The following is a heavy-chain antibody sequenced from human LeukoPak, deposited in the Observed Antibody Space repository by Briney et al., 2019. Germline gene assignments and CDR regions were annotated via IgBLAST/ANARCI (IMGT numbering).Heavy chain of an antibody. D-gene: IGHD1-26*01. CDR2: IRSKANSYAT. V-gene: IGHV3-73*01. J-gene: IGHJ4*02. Sequence: GGSLKLSCAASGFTFSGSAMHWVRQASGKGLEWVGRIRSKANSYATAYAASVKGRFTISRDDSENTAYLQMNSLKTEDTAVYYCTRHRIVGATPEDYWGQGTLVTVSS. CDR1: GFTFSGSA. CDR3: TRHRIVGATPEDY.